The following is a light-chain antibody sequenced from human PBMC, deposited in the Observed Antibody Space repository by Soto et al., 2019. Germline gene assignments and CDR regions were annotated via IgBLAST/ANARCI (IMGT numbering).Light chain of an antibody. CDR1: QSVSSSY. V-gene: IGKV3D-20*02. CDR2: GAS. Sequence: EIVLTQSPGTLSLSPGERATLSCRASQSVSSSYLAWYQQKPGQAPRLLIYGASSRATGIPDRSSGSGSGTDFTLTITSLQSEDFAVYYCQQRSNWITFGQGTRLEIK. J-gene: IGKJ5*01. CDR3: QQRSNWIT.